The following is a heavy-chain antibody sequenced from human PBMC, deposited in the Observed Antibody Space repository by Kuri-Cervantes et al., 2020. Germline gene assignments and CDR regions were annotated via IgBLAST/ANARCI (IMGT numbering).Heavy chain of an antibody. V-gene: IGHV3-23*01. Sequence: GESLKISCAASGFTFSDYYMSWIRQAPGKGLEWVSAISGSGGSTYYADSVKGRFTISRDNSKNTLYLQMNSLRAEDTAVYYCARDGYNFPDYWGQGTLVTVSS. J-gene: IGHJ4*02. CDR3: ARDGYNFPDY. CDR2: ISGSGGST. CDR1: GFTFSDYY. D-gene: IGHD5-24*01.